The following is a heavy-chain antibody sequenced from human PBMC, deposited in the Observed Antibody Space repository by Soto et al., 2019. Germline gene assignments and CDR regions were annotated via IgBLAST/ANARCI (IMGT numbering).Heavy chain of an antibody. Sequence: ASVKVSCKASGYTFTSYCISWVRQAPGQGLEWMGWISAYNGNTNYAQKLQGRVTMTTDTSTSTAYMELRSLRSDDTAVYYCARDPTPLLWFGELLIEVPNWFDPWGQGTLVTVS. CDR3: ARDPTPLLWFGELLIEVPNWFDP. D-gene: IGHD3-10*01. CDR2: ISAYNGNT. V-gene: IGHV1-18*01. CDR1: GYTFTSYC. J-gene: IGHJ5*02.